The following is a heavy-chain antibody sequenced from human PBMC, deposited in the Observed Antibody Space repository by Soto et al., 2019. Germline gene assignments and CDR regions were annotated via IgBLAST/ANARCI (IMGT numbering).Heavy chain of an antibody. V-gene: IGHV3-33*01. D-gene: IGHD2-21*02. CDR3: ARGLSDPEGRYYYGMDV. J-gene: IGHJ6*02. Sequence: QVQLVESGGGVVQPGRSLRLSCVAVGFPFSGYGMHWVRQAPGKGLEWVTVIWYDGTKKFYADSVKGRFTISRDNSKNTLYLQMNSLRAEDTAVYYCARGLSDPEGRYYYGMDVWGQGTTVTVAS. CDR2: IWYDGTKK. CDR1: GFPFSGYG.